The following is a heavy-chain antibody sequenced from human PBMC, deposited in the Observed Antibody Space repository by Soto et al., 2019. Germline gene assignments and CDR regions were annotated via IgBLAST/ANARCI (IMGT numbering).Heavy chain of an antibody. Sequence: QVQLQESGPGLVKPSGTLSLTCVVSGGSISSTNWWSWVRQPPGKGLEWIGEIYHSESTNYNPSLKSRVTISVDKPKNQFSLKLSSVTAADTAVYYCATMRSYGSGSLSSAYWGQGTLVTVSS. J-gene: IGHJ4*02. CDR1: GGSISSTNW. D-gene: IGHD3-10*01. V-gene: IGHV4-4*02. CDR3: ATMRSYGSGSLSSAY. CDR2: IYHSEST.